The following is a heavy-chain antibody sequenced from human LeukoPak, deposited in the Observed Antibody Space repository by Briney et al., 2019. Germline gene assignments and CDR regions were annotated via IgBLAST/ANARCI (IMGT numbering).Heavy chain of an antibody. D-gene: IGHD1-26*01. Sequence: PSETLSLTCTVLGYSTSGGYYWGWIRQSPGKGLEWIGSIHQTGSTYYNPSLQSRVTISLDTSKSRSSLRLPSVTAADTAVYFCARSKSWAHADSWGQGTLVTVSS. CDR2: IHQTGST. CDR3: ARSKSWAHADS. J-gene: IGHJ4*02. CDR1: GYSTSGGYY. V-gene: IGHV4-38-2*02.